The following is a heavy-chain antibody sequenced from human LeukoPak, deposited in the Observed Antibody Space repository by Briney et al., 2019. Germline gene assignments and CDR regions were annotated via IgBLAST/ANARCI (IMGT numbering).Heavy chain of an antibody. CDR3: ARAKLVELVPAAIQGPPGY. D-gene: IGHD2-2*02. CDR1: GSTFSSYA. CDR2: ISSNGGST. Sequence: GGSLRLSCAASGSTFSSYAMHWVRQAPGKGLEYVSAISSNGGSTYYANSVKGRFTISRDNSKNTRYLQMGSLRAEDMAVYYCARAKLVELVPAAIQGPPGYWGQGTLVTVSS. V-gene: IGHV3-64*01. J-gene: IGHJ4*02.